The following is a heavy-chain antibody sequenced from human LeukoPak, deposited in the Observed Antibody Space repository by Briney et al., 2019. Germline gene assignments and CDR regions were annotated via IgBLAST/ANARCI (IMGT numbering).Heavy chain of an antibody. Sequence: SETLSLTCAVYGGSFSGYYWSWIRQPPGKGLEWIGEINHSGSTNYNPSLKSRVTISVDTSKNQFSPRLSSVTAADTAVYFCARYPYKAGDLCYWGQGTLVTVSS. J-gene: IGHJ4*02. V-gene: IGHV4-34*01. CDR3: ARYPYKAGDLCY. CDR1: GGSFSGYY. D-gene: IGHD3-16*01. CDR2: INHSGST.